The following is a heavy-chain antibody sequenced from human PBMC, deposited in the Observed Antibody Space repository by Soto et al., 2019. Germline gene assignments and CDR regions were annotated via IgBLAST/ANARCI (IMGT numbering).Heavy chain of an antibody. D-gene: IGHD3-3*01. V-gene: IGHV4-30-4*01. CDR2: IYYNGST. J-gene: IGHJ4*02. Sequence: SETLSLTCTGSGGSISSGDSYWSWIRQPPGKGLEWIGYIYYNGSTSYNPSLKSRVAISVDTSKSQFSLKPSSVTAADTAVYYCARDNYDYDLYYFAYWGKGTLVTVSS. CDR1: GGSISSGDSY. CDR3: ARDNYDYDLYYFAY.